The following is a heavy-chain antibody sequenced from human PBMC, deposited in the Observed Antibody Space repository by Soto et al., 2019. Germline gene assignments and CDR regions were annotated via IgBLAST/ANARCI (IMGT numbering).Heavy chain of an antibody. V-gene: IGHV4-34*01. CDR2: INHSGST. D-gene: IGHD6-13*01. CDR1: GGSFSGYY. CDR3: ARGPTRYSSSWYTY. Sequence: PSDTLSLTCAVYGGSFSGYYWSWIRQPPGKGLEWIGEINHSGSTNYNPSLKSRVTISVDTFKNQFSLKLSSVTAADTAVYYCARGPTRYSSSWYTYWGQGTLVTVSS. J-gene: IGHJ4*02.